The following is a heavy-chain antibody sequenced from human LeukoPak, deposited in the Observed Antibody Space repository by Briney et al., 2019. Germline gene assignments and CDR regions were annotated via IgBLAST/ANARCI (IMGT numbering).Heavy chain of an antibody. CDR2: VNSDGSNT. CDR3: VRAPQLALFDY. CDR1: GFTFSSYW. Sequence: PGGSLRLSCAASGFTFSSYWMHWVRQAPGKGLVWVSRVNSDGSNTNYADSVKGRITISRDNAKNTLYLQMNSLRAEDTAVYYCVRAPQLALFDYWGQGTLVTVSS. D-gene: IGHD6-19*01. J-gene: IGHJ4*02. V-gene: IGHV3-74*01.